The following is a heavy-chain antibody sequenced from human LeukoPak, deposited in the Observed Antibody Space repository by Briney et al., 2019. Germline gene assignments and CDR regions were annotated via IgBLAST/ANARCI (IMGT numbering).Heavy chain of an antibody. Sequence: GGSLRLSCAASGFTFSSYWMHWVRRAPGKGLVWVSRINSDGSSTSYADSVKGRYTISRDNAKNTLYLQRVRYSSGWRNSMDAFDIWGQGTMVTVSS. CDR1: GFTFSSYW. CDR3: FDI. J-gene: IGHJ3*02. D-gene: IGHD6-19*01. V-gene: IGHV3-74*01. CDR2: INSDGSST.